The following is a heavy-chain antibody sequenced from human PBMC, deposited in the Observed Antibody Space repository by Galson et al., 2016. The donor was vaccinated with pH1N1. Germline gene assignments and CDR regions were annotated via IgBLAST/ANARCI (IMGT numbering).Heavy chain of an antibody. Sequence: SLRLSCAASGFPFSDYWMHWVRQAPGKGLVWVARIDNDGRGTSHADSVRGRFAISRDNAENMLYLQMNCLRAEDTAVYYCAKDVLVRVPAAYFDYWGQGTLVTVSS. J-gene: IGHJ4*02. V-gene: IGHV3-74*01. CDR2: IDNDGRGT. CDR3: AKDVLVRVPAAYFDY. CDR1: GFPFSDYW. D-gene: IGHD2-2*01.